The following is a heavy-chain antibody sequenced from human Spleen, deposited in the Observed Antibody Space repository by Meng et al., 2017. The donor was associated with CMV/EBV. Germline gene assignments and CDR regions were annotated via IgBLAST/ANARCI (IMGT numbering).Heavy chain of an antibody. V-gene: IGHV4-34*01. CDR3: ARESAGTFDY. Sequence: SETLSLTCAVYGGSFSGYYWSWIRQPPGKGLEWIGEINHSGSTNYNPSLKSRVTISVDTSKNQFSLKLSSVTAADTAVYYCARESAGTFDYWGQGTLVTVSS. D-gene: IGHD6-13*01. CDR1: GGSFSGYY. CDR2: INHSGST. J-gene: IGHJ4*02.